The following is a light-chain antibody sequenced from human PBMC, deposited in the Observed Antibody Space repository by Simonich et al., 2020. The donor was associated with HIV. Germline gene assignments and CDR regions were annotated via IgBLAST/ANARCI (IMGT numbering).Light chain of an antibody. V-gene: IGKV3-15*01. CDR3: QQYNNWPPWT. CDR2: GAS. J-gene: IGKJ1*01. CDR1: QSVSSN. Sequence: EIVMTQSPATLSVSPGERATLPGRASQSVSSNLAWYRQRPGQAPRLLIYGASTRATGIPARFSGSGSGTEFTLTISSLQSEDFAVYYCQQYNNWPPWTFGQGTKVEIK.